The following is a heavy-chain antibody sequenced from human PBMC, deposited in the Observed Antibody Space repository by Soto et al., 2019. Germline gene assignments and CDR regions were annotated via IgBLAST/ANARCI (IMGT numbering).Heavy chain of an antibody. Sequence: PSQTLSLTCAISGDSVSSNRAAWNWIRQSPSRGLEWLGRTYYRSKWYNDYAVSVKSRITINPDTSKNQFSLKLSSVTAADTAVYYCARVYYDSSGLRPPTPLVYYFDYWAQGTLVPVSS. V-gene: IGHV6-1*01. J-gene: IGHJ4*02. CDR1: GDSVSSNRAA. CDR2: TYYRSKWYN. CDR3: ARVYYDSSGLRPPTPLVYYFDY. D-gene: IGHD3-22*01.